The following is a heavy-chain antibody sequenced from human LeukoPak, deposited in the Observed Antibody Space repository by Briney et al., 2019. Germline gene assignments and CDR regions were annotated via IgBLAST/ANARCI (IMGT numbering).Heavy chain of an antibody. CDR1: GFNFIDYS. D-gene: IGHD5-12*01. CDR2: IGISSGNT. J-gene: IGHJ4*01. V-gene: IGHV3-48*01. Sequence: GGSLRLACAASGFNFIDYSMNWVRQAPGKGLEWISYIGISSGNTKYADSMKGRFTISRDKARNSLYLQMNSLRVEDTAVYYCARDHRYAFDNWGHGTLVTVSS. CDR3: ARDHRYAFDN.